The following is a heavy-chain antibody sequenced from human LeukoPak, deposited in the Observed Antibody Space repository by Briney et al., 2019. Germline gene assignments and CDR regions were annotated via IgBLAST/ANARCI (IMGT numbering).Heavy chain of an antibody. CDR3: ARTYRDFDY. CDR2: IYPGDSDT. Sequence: LEWMGIIYPGDSDTKYSPSFQGQVTISADKSIDTAYLHWSSLKASDTAMYYCARTYRDFDYWGQGTLVTVSS. D-gene: IGHD1-14*01. J-gene: IGHJ4*02. V-gene: IGHV5-51*01.